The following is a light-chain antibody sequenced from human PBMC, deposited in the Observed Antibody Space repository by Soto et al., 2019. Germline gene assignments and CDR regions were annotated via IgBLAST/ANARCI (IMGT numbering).Light chain of an antibody. Sequence: AIQMTQSPSSLSASVGDIVTITCRASQGIRNDLGWYQQKPGKAPKLLIHAASSLESGVPSRFSGSGSGTDFTLTISSLQPEDFATYFCLQDYSYPYTFGQGTKLEIK. J-gene: IGKJ2*01. CDR2: AAS. CDR1: QGIRND. CDR3: LQDYSYPYT. V-gene: IGKV1-6*01.